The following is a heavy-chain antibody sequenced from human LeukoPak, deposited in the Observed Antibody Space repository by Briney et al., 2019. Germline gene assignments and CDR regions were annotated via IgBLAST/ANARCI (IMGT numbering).Heavy chain of an antibody. V-gene: IGHV4-4*07. J-gene: IGHJ6*03. CDR3: ARTTEGYAGGPGYSYYYYMGV. D-gene: IGHD5-12*01. CDR1: GGSISSYY. CDR2: IQNSGTT. Sequence: IPSETLSLTCTVSGGSISSYYWSWIRQPAGKGLEWIGRIQNSGTTNYNPSLKSRVTISVDTSKNQVSLKLRSVTAADTAVYYCARTTEGYAGGPGYSYYYYMGVWGKGTTVTISS.